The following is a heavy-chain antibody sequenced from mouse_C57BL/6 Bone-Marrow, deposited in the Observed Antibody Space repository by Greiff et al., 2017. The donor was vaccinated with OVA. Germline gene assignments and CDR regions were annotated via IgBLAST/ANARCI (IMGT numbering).Heavy chain of an antibody. D-gene: IGHD1-1*01. CDR3: ARFGYYYGN. Sequence: QVQLQQPGAELVMPGASVKLSCKASGYTFTSYWMHWVKQRPGQGLEWIGEIDPSDSYTNYNQKFKGKSTLTVDKSSSTAYMQLSSLTSEDSAVYFCARFGYYYGNWGQGTTLTVSS. CDR1: GYTFTSYW. CDR2: IDPSDSYT. J-gene: IGHJ2*01. V-gene: IGHV1-69*01.